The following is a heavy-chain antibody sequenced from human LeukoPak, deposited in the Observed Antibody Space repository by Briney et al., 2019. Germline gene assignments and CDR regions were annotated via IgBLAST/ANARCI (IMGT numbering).Heavy chain of an antibody. CDR1: GYTFTSYG. CDR3: ARTVSSGYDY. D-gene: IGHD3-22*01. J-gene: IGHJ4*02. Sequence: ASVKVSCKASGYTFTSYGISWVRHAPGQGLEWMGWISAYNGNTNYAQKLQGRVTMTTDTSTTTAYMELRSLRSEDTVVYYCARTVSSGYDYWGQGTLVTVSS. CDR2: ISAYNGNT. V-gene: IGHV1-18*01.